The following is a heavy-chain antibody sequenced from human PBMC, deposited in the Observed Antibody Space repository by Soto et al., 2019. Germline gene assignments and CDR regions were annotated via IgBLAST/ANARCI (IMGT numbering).Heavy chain of an antibody. CDR1: GGSISSSSYY. Sequence: SETLSLTCTVSGGSISSSSYYWGWIRQPPGKGLEWIGSIYYSGSTYYNPSLKSRVTISVDTSKNQFSLKLSSVTAADTAVYYCARQLGDCSSTRCLNNWLDPWGQGTLVTVSS. CDR2: IYYSGST. D-gene: IGHD2-2*01. J-gene: IGHJ5*02. V-gene: IGHV4-39*01. CDR3: ARQLGDCSSTRCLNNWLDP.